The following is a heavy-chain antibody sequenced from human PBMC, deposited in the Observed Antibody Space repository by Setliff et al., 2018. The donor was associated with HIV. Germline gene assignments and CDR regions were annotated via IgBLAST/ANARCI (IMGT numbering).Heavy chain of an antibody. CDR3: ASSRIAAAGTWP. CDR2: LYDNWST. D-gene: IGHD6-13*01. CDR1: GYSLTTGHY. V-gene: IGHV4-38-2*01. Sequence: SETLSLTCAVSGYSLTTGHYWGWIRQTPGKGLEWIGSLYDNWSTHYNPSLKSRVTISIDTSKNQLSLKLSSVTAADTAVYYRASSRIAAAGTWPWGQGTLVTVSS. J-gene: IGHJ5*02.